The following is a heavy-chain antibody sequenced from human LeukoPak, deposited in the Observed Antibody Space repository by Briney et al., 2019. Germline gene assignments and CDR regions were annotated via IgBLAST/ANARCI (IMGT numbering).Heavy chain of an antibody. CDR2: ISWNGGST. J-gene: IGHJ4*02. V-gene: IGHV3-20*04. D-gene: IGHD3-22*01. CDR3: ARHVVAVGFDY. Sequence: GGSLRLSCAASGFTLSSYEMNWVRQAPGKGLEWVSGISWNGGSTGYADSVKGRFTISRDNAKNSLYLQMNSLSVEDTAVYYCARHVVAVGFDYWGQGTLVTVSS. CDR1: GFTLSSYE.